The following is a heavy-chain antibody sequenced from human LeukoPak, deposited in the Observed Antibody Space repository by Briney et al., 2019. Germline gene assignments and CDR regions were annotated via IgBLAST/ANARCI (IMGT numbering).Heavy chain of an antibody. CDR3: ARDPNGDYIGAFDF. D-gene: IGHD4-17*01. CDR1: GFTFSTYA. J-gene: IGHJ3*01. V-gene: IGHV3-23*01. CDR2: IRASDGYT. Sequence: GGSLKLSCVASGFTFSTYAMMWVRQAPGKGLEWVSAIRASDGYTEYADSVKGRFTISRDNSKKTLYLQMRSLRAEDTATYYCARDPNGDYIGAFDFGGQGTLVTVSS.